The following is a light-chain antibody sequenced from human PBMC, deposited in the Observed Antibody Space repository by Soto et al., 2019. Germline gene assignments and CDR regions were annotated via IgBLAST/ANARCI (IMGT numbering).Light chain of an antibody. V-gene: IGKV3-20*01. J-gene: IGKJ1*01. CDR1: QSVSSSF. Sequence: EIVLTQSPGTLSLSPGERATLSCRASQSVSSSFLAWYQQKPGQALRLLIYGASSRATGIPDRFSGSGSGTDFPLTISRLEPEDFAVYYCQQYGSSPQTFGQGTKVEIK. CDR2: GAS. CDR3: QQYGSSPQT.